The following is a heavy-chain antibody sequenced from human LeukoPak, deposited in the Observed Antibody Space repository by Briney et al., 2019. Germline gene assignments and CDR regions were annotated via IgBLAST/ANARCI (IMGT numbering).Heavy chain of an antibody. D-gene: IGHD6-19*01. CDR1: GFTVSSNY. CDR3: ARAPGTGWLEFDY. Sequence: PGGSLRLSCAASGFTVSSNYMSWVRQAPGKGLEWVSVIYSGGSTYYADSVKGRFTISRDNSKNTLYLQMNSLRAEDTAVYYCARAPGTGWLEFDYWGQGTPVTVSS. CDR2: IYSGGST. J-gene: IGHJ4*02. V-gene: IGHV3-53*01.